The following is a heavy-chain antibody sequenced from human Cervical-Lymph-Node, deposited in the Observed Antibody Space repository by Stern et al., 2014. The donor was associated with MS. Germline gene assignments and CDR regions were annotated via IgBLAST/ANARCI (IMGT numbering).Heavy chain of an antibody. V-gene: IGHV4-59*01. Sequence: QLQLQESGPGLVKPSETLSLTCTVSGGSISGDYWSWIRQPPGKGLEWIGYIYYSGSTEYNPSLKSRVTISVDTSKNQFSLKMSSVTAADTAVYYCARLRPLYQVASYCYHAMDVWGQGTTVTVSS. J-gene: IGHJ6*02. CDR1: GGSISGDY. CDR3: ARLRPLYQVASYCYHAMDV. D-gene: IGHD2-2*01. CDR2: IYYSGST.